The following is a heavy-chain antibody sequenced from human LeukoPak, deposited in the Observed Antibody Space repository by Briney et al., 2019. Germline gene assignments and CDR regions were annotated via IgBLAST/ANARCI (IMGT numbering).Heavy chain of an antibody. J-gene: IGHJ4*02. D-gene: IGHD3-10*01. CDR3: ARTRYYYNSRSYGAPYYFDY. Sequence: SETLSLTCAVSGGSISSSNYYWSWIRQPAGKGLEWIGRIYTSESTNYNPSLKSRVTISVDTSRNQFSLKLSSVTAADTAVYYCARTRYYYNSRSYGAPYYFDYWGQGTLVTVSS. CDR2: IYTSEST. CDR1: GGSISSSNYY. V-gene: IGHV4-61*02.